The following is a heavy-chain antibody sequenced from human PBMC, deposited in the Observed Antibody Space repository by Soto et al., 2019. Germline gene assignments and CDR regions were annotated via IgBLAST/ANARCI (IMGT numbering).Heavy chain of an antibody. CDR3: ARGPLRAWGRVDY. CDR1: GFTFSSYA. Sequence: QVQLVESGGGVVQPGRSLRLSCAASGFTFSSYAMHWVRQAPGKGLEWVAVISYDGSNKYYADSVKGRFTISRDNSKNTLYLQMNSLRAEDTAVYYCARGPLRAWGRVDYWGQGTLVTVSS. D-gene: IGHD3-16*01. CDR2: ISYDGSNK. V-gene: IGHV3-30-3*01. J-gene: IGHJ4*02.